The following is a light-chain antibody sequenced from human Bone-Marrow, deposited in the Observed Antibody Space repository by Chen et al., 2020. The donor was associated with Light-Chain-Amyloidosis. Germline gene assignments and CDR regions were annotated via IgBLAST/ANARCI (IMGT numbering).Light chain of an antibody. V-gene: IGKV1-39*01. Sequence: DIQMTQSPSSLSASIGDRVAITCRASQSISTYLNWYQQKPGKAPKALIFAASTLQSGVPSRFRGSGYGTDFTLTINRLEPEDFAMYYCQQYGTSPLTFGGGTKVEIK. CDR3: QQYGTSPLT. J-gene: IGKJ4*01. CDR1: QSISTY. CDR2: AAS.